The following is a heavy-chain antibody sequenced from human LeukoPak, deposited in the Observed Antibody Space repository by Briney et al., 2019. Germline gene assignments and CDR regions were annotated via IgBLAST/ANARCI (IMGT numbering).Heavy chain of an antibody. CDR3: AKSAGDYYYYYMDV. CDR2: ISGGGSNT. V-gene: IGHV3-23*01. Sequence: PGGSLRLSCAASGFAFSSYAMIWVRQAPGKGLEWVSSISGGGSNTYYADSVKGRFTISRDQSKNTLYVQMNSLRAEDTAIYYCAKSAGDYYYYYMDVWGKGTTVTVS. D-gene: IGHD3-10*01. J-gene: IGHJ6*03. CDR1: GFAFSSYA.